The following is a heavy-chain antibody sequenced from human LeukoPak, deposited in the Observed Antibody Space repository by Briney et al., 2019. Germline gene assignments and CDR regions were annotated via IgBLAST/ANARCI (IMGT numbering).Heavy chain of an antibody. CDR3: AIRLVRRQTRQIDY. V-gene: IGHV4-39*07. CDR2: IYYSGST. J-gene: IGHJ4*02. D-gene: IGHD3-9*01. CDR1: GGSISSSSYY. Sequence: SETLSLTCTVSGGSISSSSYYWGWIRQPPGKGLEWIGSIYYSGSTYYNPSLKSRVTISVDTSKNQFSLKLSSVTAADTAVYYCAIRLVRRQTRQIDYWGQGTLVTVSS.